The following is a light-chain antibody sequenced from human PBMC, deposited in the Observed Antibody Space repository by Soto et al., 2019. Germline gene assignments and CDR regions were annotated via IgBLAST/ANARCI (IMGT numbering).Light chain of an antibody. CDR1: KIGNKI. Sequence: SSALTQPPSVSEAPGQTAKITFGGNKIGNKIVHWYKQRPCQAPGAVVFDATDRPSGIPDRISASRSGDTATLTISRVDAGDEADYSCQVWASTAEFFVFGSGTKVTVL. CDR2: DAT. V-gene: IGLV3-21*02. J-gene: IGLJ1*01. CDR3: QVWASTAEFFV.